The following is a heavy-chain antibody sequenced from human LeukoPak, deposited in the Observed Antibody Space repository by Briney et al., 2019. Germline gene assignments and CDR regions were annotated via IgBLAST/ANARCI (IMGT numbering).Heavy chain of an antibody. D-gene: IGHD6-19*01. J-gene: IGHJ4*02. CDR1: GFTFSTYS. V-gene: IGHV3-21*01. CDR2: ISSSSSYI. CDR3: ARVGGRQWLIYFDY. Sequence: GGSLRLSCAASGFTFSTYSMNWVRQAPGKGLEWVSSISSSSSYIYYADSLKGRFTISRDNSKNTLYLQMNSLRAEDTAVYYCARVGGRQWLIYFDYWGQGTLVTVSS.